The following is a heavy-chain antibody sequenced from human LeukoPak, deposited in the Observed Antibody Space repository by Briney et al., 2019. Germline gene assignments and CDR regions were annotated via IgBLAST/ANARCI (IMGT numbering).Heavy chain of an antibody. CDR2: ITGSGDTI. J-gene: IGHJ3*02. D-gene: IGHD2-15*01. Sequence: GGSLRLSCSASGFTFSSYEMNWVRQAPGKGLEWISYITGSGDTIYYADSVKGRFTISRDNAKNSLYLQMNSLRAEDTAVYYCARDAIVVVVAANDAFDIWGQGTMVTVSS. CDR1: GFTFSSYE. V-gene: IGHV3-48*03. CDR3: ARDAIVVVVAANDAFDI.